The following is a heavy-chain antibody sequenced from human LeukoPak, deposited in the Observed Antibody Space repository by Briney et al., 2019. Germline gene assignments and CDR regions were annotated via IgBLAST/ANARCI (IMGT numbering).Heavy chain of an antibody. J-gene: IGHJ6*03. Sequence: PGGSLRLSCAASGFTFDDYAMHWVRQAPGKGLEWVSLISWDGGSTYYADSVKGRFTISRDNSKNSLYLQMNSLRAEDTALYYCAKDAQYSSSTYYYYYYMDVWGKGTTVTVSS. D-gene: IGHD6-6*01. CDR2: ISWDGGST. CDR3: AKDAQYSSSTYYYYYYMDV. CDR1: GFTFDDYA. V-gene: IGHV3-43D*03.